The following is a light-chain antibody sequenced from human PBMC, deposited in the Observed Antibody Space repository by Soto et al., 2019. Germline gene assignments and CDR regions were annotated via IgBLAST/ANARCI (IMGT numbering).Light chain of an antibody. CDR2: LNSDGSH. J-gene: IGLJ2*01. V-gene: IGLV4-69*01. CDR1: SGHSSYA. CDR3: QTWGTGVV. Sequence: SLGASVKLTCTLSSGHSSYAIAWHQQQPEKGPRYLMKLNSDGSHSKGDGIADRFSGSSSGAERYLTISSLQSEDEADYYCQTWGTGVVFGGGTKLTVL.